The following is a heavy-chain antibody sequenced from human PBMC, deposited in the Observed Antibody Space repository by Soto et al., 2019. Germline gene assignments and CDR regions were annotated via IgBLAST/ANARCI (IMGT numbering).Heavy chain of an antibody. V-gene: IGHV4-31*03. CDR1: GGSISRSGYF. Sequence: LSLTCTVSGGSISRSGYFWSWVRQHPGKGLEWIGYIYDSGSTYYNPSLKSRVSLSVDTSKNQFSLNLTSVTAADTAMYYCARSSRSYFDYWGQGTLVTVSS. CDR2: IYDSGST. J-gene: IGHJ4*02. CDR3: ARSSRSYFDY.